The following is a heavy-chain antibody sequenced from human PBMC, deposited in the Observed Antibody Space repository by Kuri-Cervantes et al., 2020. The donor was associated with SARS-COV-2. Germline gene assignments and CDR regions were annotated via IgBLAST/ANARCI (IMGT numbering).Heavy chain of an antibody. CDR2: IYYSGSA. V-gene: IGHV4-61*01. CDR3: ARGRVFVVAAAGSVDY. D-gene: IGHD6-13*01. CDR1: GGSVSRGSYY. J-gene: IGHJ4*02. Sequence: GSLRLSCTVSGGSVSRGSYYWSWIRQPPGKGLEWIGYIYYSGSANYNPSLKSRVTISVDTSKNQFSLKLGSVTAADTAVYYCARGRVFVVAAAGSVDYWGQGTLVTVSS.